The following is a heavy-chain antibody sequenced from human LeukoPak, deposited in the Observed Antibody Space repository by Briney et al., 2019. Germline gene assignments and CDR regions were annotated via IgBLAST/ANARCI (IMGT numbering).Heavy chain of an antibody. CDR3: ARDLYSYGYYFDY. Sequence: GGSLRLSXAASGFTLSSYWMSWVRQAPGKGLEWVANIKQDGSEKCYVDSVKGRFTISRDNAKNSLYLQMNSLRAEDTAVYYCARDLYSYGYYFDYWGQGTLVTVSS. D-gene: IGHD5-18*01. V-gene: IGHV3-7*01. J-gene: IGHJ4*02. CDR1: GFTLSSYW. CDR2: IKQDGSEK.